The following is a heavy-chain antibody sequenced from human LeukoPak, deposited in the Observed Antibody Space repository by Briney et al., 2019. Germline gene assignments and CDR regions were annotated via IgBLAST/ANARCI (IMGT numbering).Heavy chain of an antibody. CDR3: AKILSGYPLSPFDY. CDR2: IDPGDSDT. V-gene: IGHV5-51*01. CDR1: GYSFTSYW. Sequence: GESLRISCKGSGYSFTSYWIGWVRQMPGKGLEWMGIIDPGDSDTRYGPSFQGQVTISADKSISTAYLQWSRLKASDTAMYYCAKILSGYPLSPFDYWGQGTLVTVSS. J-gene: IGHJ4*02. D-gene: IGHD3-9*01.